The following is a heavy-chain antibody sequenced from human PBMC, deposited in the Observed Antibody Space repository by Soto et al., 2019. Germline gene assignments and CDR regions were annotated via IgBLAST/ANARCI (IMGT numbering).Heavy chain of an antibody. CDR3: ARDKGYGFGWSSSSGMDV. D-gene: IGHD5-18*01. J-gene: IGHJ6*02. CDR1: GYTFSNFG. CDR2: ISGYNGNT. Sequence: QVQLVQSGAEVMTPGASVKVSCKASGYTFSNFGLSWVRQAPGQGLEWMGWISGYNGNTNSAEKFQGRVTMITDTSTSTAYMEVRSLTSDDTAVYYCARDKGYGFGWSSSSGMDVWGQGTTVTVSS. V-gene: IGHV1-18*01.